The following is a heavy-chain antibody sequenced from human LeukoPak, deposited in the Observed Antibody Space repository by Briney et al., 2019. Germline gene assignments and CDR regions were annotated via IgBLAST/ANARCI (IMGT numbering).Heavy chain of an antibody. D-gene: IGHD5-18*01. CDR1: AFTFSSYD. Sequence: PGGSLRLSCAASAFTFSSYDMHWVRQATGKGLEWVSAIGTAGDTYYPGSVKGRFTISRENAKNSLYLQMNSLRAGDTAVYYCARGEVDTGLIDYWGQGTLVTVSS. J-gene: IGHJ4*02. V-gene: IGHV3-13*01. CDR2: IGTAGDT. CDR3: ARGEVDTGLIDY.